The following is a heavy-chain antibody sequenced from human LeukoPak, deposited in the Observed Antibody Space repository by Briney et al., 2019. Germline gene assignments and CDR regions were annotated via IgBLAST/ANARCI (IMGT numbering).Heavy chain of an antibody. J-gene: IGHJ6*02. Sequence: ASVKVSCKASGYTFTVYYMHWVRQAPGHGLEWMGWINPNTGVTNYAQKFQGTVTLTRDTSIITAYMELTRLRSDDTAVYYCARDRTTVTTGYYGMDVWGQGTTITVSS. CDR1: GYTFTVYY. CDR2: INPNTGVT. D-gene: IGHD4-17*01. V-gene: IGHV1-2*02. CDR3: ARDRTTVTTGYYGMDV.